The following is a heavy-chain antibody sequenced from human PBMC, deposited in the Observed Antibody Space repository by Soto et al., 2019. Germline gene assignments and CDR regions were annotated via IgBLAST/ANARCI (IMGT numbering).Heavy chain of an antibody. CDR1: GDSFTSYW. V-gene: IGHV5-10-1*01. CDR3: ATTRYSSSSHYYYYGMDV. CDR2: IDPSDSYT. D-gene: IGHD6-6*01. Sequence: GELLKICCKGSGDSFTSYWISWVRQMPGKGLEWMGRIDPSDSYTNYSPSFQGHVTISADKSISTAYLQWSSLKASDTAMYYCATTRYSSSSHYYYYGMDVWGQGTTVTVSS. J-gene: IGHJ6*02.